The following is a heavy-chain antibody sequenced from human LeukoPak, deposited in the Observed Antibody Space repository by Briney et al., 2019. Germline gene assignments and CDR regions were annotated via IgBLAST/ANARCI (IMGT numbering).Heavy chain of an antibody. CDR1: GGSISSHY. D-gene: IGHD4-17*01. J-gene: IGHJ4*02. V-gene: IGHV4-59*11. CDR3: ARGINGDYESY. Sequence: SETLSLTCTVSGGSISSHYWSWIRQPPGKGLEWIGYIYYNGSTNYNPSLKSRVTISVDTSKNQFSLKLSSVTAADTAVYYCARGINGDYESYWGQGTLVTVSS. CDR2: IYYNGST.